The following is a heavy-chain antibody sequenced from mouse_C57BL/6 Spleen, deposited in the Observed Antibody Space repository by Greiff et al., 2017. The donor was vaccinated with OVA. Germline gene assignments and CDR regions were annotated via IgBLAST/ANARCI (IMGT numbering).Heavy chain of an antibody. J-gene: IGHJ3*01. CDR1: VYSITSGYY. V-gene: IGHV3-6*01. CDR3: ARDRQTAQATFAY. CDR2: ISYDGSN. Sequence: DVKLQASGPGLVTPSQSLSLTCSFTVYSITSGYYWNWLRQFPGNKLEWMGYISYDGSNNYNPSLKNRISITRDTSKNQFFLKLNSVTTEDTATYYCARDRQTAQATFAYWGQGTLVTVSA. D-gene: IGHD3-2*02.